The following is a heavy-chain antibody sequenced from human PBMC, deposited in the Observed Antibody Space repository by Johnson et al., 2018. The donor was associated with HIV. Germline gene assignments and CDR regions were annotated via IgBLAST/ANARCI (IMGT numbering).Heavy chain of an antibody. Sequence: VQPGRSLRLSCAASGFTFSSYAMHWVRQAPVKGLEWVAVISYDGSNKYYADSVKGRFTISRDNSKNTLYLQINSLRAEDTAVYYCARARDRSSSRDAFDIWGQGTMVTVSS. CDR2: ISYDGSNK. CDR1: GFTFSSYA. D-gene: IGHD6-13*01. CDR3: ARARDRSSSRDAFDI. V-gene: IGHV3-30-3*01. J-gene: IGHJ3*02.